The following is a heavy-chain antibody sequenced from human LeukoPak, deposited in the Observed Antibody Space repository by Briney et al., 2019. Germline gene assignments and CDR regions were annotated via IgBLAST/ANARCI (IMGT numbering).Heavy chain of an antibody. CDR2: ISSSGSTI. V-gene: IGHV3-11*04. CDR1: GLIGSDGY. Sequence: GGSLRLSCAVSGLIGSDGYMSWIRQAPGKGLEWVSYISSSGSTIYYADSAKGRFTISRDNAKNSLYLQMNSLRAEDTAVYYCARDYSSSSVWSEYYYYYYYMDVWGKGTTVTVS. J-gene: IGHJ6*03. D-gene: IGHD6-6*01. CDR3: ARDYSSSSVWSEYYYYYYYMDV.